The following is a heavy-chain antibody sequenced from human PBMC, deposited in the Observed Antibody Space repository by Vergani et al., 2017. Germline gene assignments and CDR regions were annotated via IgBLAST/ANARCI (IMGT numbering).Heavy chain of an antibody. CDR2: IDEYGNRA. D-gene: IGHD2/OR15-2a*01. J-gene: IGHJ5*01. V-gene: IGHV3-74*03. CDR1: GFSFNTYW. Sequence: EVQLVESGGGSDQSGGSLRLSCVASGFSFNTYWMHWVRQVPGKGLMWVARIDEYGNRATYGDFETGRFTISRDNAKNTVFLQMNNLRADDAGVYYCVRTEYCTSIACNPRFDSWRQGALVTVSS. CDR3: VRTEYCTSIACNPRFDS.